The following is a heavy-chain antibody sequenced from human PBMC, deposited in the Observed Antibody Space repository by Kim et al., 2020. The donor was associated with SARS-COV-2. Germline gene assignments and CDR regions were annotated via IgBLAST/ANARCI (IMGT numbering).Heavy chain of an antibody. Sequence: SETLSLTCTVSGGSISSYYWSWIRQPPGKGLEWIGYIYYSGSTNYNPSLKSRVTISVDTSKNQFSLKLSSVTAADTAVYYCASSVVTAQLFDYWGQGTLVTVSS. D-gene: IGHD2-21*02. CDR2: IYYSGST. V-gene: IGHV4-59*13. J-gene: IGHJ4*02. CDR1: GGSISSYY. CDR3: ASSVVTAQLFDY.